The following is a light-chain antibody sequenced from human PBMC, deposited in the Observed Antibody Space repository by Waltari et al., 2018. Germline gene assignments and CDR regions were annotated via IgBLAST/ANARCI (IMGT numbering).Light chain of an antibody. V-gene: IGKV3-20*01. Sequence: EIVLTQSPGTLSLSPGERATLSCRASQSLVSSYLAWYQQKPGQAPRLLMYDVSSRATGIPDRFSGSGSGTEFTLTIRRMEPEDSAVYYCQQYLSSTRTFGQGTKLEIK. J-gene: IGKJ2*01. CDR1: QSLVSSY. CDR2: DVS. CDR3: QQYLSSTRT.